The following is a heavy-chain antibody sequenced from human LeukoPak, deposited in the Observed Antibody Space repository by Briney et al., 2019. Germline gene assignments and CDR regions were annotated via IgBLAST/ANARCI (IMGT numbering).Heavy chain of an antibody. CDR3: ARLGAGQQWFAY. Sequence: GESLKISFKGSGYSFTSYCIGWVPQRPGKGLEWMGIIYPGDSHTRYSPSFQGQVPISADKSISTAYLQWSSLKASDTDMYYCARLGAGQQWFAYWGQGTLVTVSS. CDR2: IYPGDSHT. D-gene: IGHD6-19*01. J-gene: IGHJ4*02. CDR1: GYSFTSYC. V-gene: IGHV5-51*01.